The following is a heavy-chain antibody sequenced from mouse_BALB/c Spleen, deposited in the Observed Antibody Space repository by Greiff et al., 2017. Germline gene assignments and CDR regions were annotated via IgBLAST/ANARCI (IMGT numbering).Heavy chain of an antibody. J-gene: IGHJ3*01. Sequence: EVKVVESGGGLVKPGGSLKLSCAASGFTFSSYAMSWVRQTPEKRLEWVASISSGGSTYYPDSVKGRFTISRDNARNILYLQMSSLRSEDTAMYYCARVYDYDGPFAYWGQGTLVTVSA. CDR2: ISSGGST. CDR3: ARVYDYDGPFAY. V-gene: IGHV5-6-5*01. CDR1: GFTFSSYA. D-gene: IGHD2-4*01.